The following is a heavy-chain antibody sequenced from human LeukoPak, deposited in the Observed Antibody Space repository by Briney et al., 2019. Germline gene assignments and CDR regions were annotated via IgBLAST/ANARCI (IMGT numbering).Heavy chain of an antibody. CDR2: ISFDGSNK. CDR3: AKDSYYDFWSGYPRGYYYYGMDV. Sequence: GGSLRLSCAASGFTFSSYAMHWVRQAPGKGLEWVAVISFDGSNKYYADSVKGRFTISRDNSKNTLYLQMNSLRAEDTALYYCAKDSYYDFWSGYPRGYYYYGMDVWGQGTTVTVSS. D-gene: IGHD3-3*01. CDR1: GFTFSSYA. J-gene: IGHJ6*02. V-gene: IGHV3-30-3*01.